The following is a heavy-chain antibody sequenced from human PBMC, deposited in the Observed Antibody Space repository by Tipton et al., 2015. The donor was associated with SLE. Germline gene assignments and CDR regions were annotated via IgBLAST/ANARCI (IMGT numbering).Heavy chain of an antibody. J-gene: IGHJ4*02. V-gene: IGHV4-39*01. CDR1: GGSISSSSYY. CDR3: ARLHVDTAMGPFDY. Sequence: LRLSCTVSGGSISSSSYYWGWIRQPPGKGLEWIGSIYYSGSTYYNPSLKSRVTISVDTSKNQFSLKLSSVTAADTAVYYCARLHVDTAMGPFDYWGQGTLVTVSS. CDR2: IYYSGST. D-gene: IGHD5-18*01.